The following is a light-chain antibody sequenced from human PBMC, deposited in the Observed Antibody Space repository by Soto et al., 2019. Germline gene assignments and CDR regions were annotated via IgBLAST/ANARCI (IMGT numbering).Light chain of an antibody. J-gene: IGKJ1*01. CDR3: QQYDVYSPWM. V-gene: IGKV1-5*03. CDR2: KAS. CDR1: RSDSTW. Sequence: DIQMTQFPSTLSASVGDTVTITCRASRSDSTWLAWYQQKPGEAPKLLIYKASNLESGVSSRFSGSGSGTEFTLTISSLQPDDSATYYCQQYDVYSPWMFGQGTKVDIK.